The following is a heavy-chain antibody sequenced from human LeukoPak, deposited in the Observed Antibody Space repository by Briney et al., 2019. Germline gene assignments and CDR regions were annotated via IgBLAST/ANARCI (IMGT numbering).Heavy chain of an antibody. D-gene: IGHD5-24*01. J-gene: IGHJ4*02. CDR1: GFTFRAYW. V-gene: IGHV3-7*04. Sequence: PGGSLRLSCGASGFTFRAYWMSWVRQAPGKGLEWVANIKQDGSKKSYVDSVKGRFTISRDNAKNSLYLQMNSLRAEDTAIYYCTRVGYIDEGIDYWGQGTLVTVSS. CDR2: IKQDGSKK. CDR3: TRVGYIDEGIDY.